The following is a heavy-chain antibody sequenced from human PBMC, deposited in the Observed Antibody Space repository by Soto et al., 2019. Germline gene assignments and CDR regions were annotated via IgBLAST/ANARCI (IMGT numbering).Heavy chain of an antibody. V-gene: IGHV5-51*01. D-gene: IGHD3-22*01. CDR1: GYIFATYW. CDR2: IYPADSDT. Sequence: PVEALKSTCQGSGYIFATYWIAWLRQMPGKGLELMVIIYPADSDTKYRPSFEGQVTMSAEKSIITAYLHWSSLKSSDTAVYYCARRGYKYDTSGHLCTFAMHXWRQGTLFTVSX. J-gene: IGHJ4*03. CDR3: ARRGYKYDTSGHLCTFAMHX.